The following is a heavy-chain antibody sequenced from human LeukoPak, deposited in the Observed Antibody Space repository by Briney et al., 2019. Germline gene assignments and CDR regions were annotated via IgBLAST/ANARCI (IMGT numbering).Heavy chain of an antibody. CDR1: ADSISSYY. CDR3: ARDFSSSSTVYYYYYMDV. V-gene: IGHV4-59*01. Sequence: PSETLSLTCTVSADSISSYYWSWIRHPPGEGLECMGDVYYSGSHNYNPALTSRVTISVDPSKNQFSLRLSPVTAADTAISSCARDFSSSSTVYYYYYMDVWGKGTTDTVSS. J-gene: IGHJ6*03. CDR2: VYYSGSH. D-gene: IGHD6-6*01.